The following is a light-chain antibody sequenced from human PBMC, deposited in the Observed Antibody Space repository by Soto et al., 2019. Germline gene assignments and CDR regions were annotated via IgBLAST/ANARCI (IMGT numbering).Light chain of an antibody. CDR1: QSISSW. CDR3: QLYNSYPWT. V-gene: IGKV1-5*03. Sequence: DIQMTQSPSTLSASVGDRVTITCRASQSISSWLAWYQQKPGKAPKLLIYKASSLERGVQPRISGSGSGTAFTLTISSLQPDDFATYYCQLYNSYPWTFGQGTKVEIK. J-gene: IGKJ1*01. CDR2: KAS.